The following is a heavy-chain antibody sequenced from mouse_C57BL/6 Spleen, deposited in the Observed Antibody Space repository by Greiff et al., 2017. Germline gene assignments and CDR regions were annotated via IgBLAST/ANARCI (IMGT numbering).Heavy chain of an antibody. CDR1: GYTFTSYW. CDR3: ARKGDNYFDY. J-gene: IGHJ2*01. Sequence: QVQLKQPGAELVRPGSSVKLSCKASGYTFTSYWMHWVKQRPIQGLEWIGNIDPSDSETHYNQKFKDKATLTVDKSSSTAYMQLSSLTSEDSAVYYCARKGDNYFDYWGQGTTLTVSS. CDR2: IDPSDSET. V-gene: IGHV1-52*01.